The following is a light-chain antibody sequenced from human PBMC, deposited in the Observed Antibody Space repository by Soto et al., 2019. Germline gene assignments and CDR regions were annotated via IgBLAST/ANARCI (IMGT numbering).Light chain of an antibody. J-gene: IGKJ1*01. CDR3: QQYGSSRRT. CDR2: DAS. CDR1: LSISNY. Sequence: EVVLTQSPGTLSLSPGERATLSCRASLSISNYLAWYQQKPGQAPRLLIYDASSRATGIPDGFSGSASGTEFTLTISRLEPEDFAVYYCQQYGSSRRTFGQGTKVEIK. V-gene: IGKV3-20*01.